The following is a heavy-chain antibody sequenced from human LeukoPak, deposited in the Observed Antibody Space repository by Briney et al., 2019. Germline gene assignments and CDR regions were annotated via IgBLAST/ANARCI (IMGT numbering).Heavy chain of an antibody. J-gene: IGHJ6*02. D-gene: IGHD3-3*01. Sequence: GGSLRLSCAASGFTFSSYWMSWVRQAPGKGLEWVANIKQDGSEKYYVDSAKGRFTISRDNAKNSLYLQMNSLRAEDTAVYYCARVAFWSGYYYYYYGMDVWGQGTTVTVSS. CDR1: GFTFSSYW. CDR3: ARVAFWSGYYYYYYGMDV. CDR2: IKQDGSEK. V-gene: IGHV3-7*04.